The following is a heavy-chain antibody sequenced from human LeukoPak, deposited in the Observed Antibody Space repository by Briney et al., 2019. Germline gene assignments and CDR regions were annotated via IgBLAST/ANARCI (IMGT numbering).Heavy chain of an antibody. J-gene: IGHJ4*02. Sequence: PGGSLRLSCAASGFTFSSYEMNWVRQAPGKGLEWVSAISGSGGSTYYADSVKGRFTISRDNSKNTLFLQMNSLRAEDTAVYYCAKEIQLWYSFDYWGQGTLVTVSS. CDR1: GFTFSSYE. V-gene: IGHV3-23*01. CDR2: ISGSGGST. CDR3: AKEIQLWYSFDY. D-gene: IGHD5-18*01.